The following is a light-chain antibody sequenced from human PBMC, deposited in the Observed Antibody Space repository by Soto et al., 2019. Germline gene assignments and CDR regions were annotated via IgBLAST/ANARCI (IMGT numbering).Light chain of an antibody. CDR1: QNISSN. J-gene: IGKJ2*01. V-gene: IGKV3-15*01. CDR2: GAS. Sequence: EIVMTQSPATLSVSPGERATLSCRASQNISSNLAWYQQKPGQAPRLLIYGASTTATGIPARFSGSGSGTEFTLTISGLQSEDSAVYYCQQYNSWPPYTFGQGTKLEIK. CDR3: QQYNSWPPYT.